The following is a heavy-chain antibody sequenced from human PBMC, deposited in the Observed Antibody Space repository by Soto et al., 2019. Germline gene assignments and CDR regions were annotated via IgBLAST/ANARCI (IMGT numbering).Heavy chain of an antibody. V-gene: IGHV3-23*01. CDR2: LSGGGSNT. CDR1: GFSFSTYS. J-gene: IGHJ4*02. D-gene: IGHD4-17*01. Sequence: PGGSLRLSCAASGFSFSTYSIAWGRQTPGKGLAWVSGLSGGGSNTFYADSVQGRFTISVDNSKNTVYLQMNSLRVEDTAVYYCARWDGYGDVWGQGTLVTVSS. CDR3: ARWDGYGDV.